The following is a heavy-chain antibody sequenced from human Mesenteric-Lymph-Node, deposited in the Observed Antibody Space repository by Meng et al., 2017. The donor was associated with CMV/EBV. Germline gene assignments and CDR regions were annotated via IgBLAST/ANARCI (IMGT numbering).Heavy chain of an antibody. Sequence: SCTASGFTFSNYWMHWVRQTPGMGLVWVSRVNSDGSGTTYADSVKGRFTISRDNAKNTLYLQMNSLRAEDTAVYYCARAPTSYDILTGYFPNGLDVWGQGTTVTVSS. V-gene: IGHV3-74*03. J-gene: IGHJ6*02. D-gene: IGHD3-9*01. CDR1: GFTFSNYW. CDR3: ARAPTSYDILTGYFPNGLDV. CDR2: VNSDGSGT.